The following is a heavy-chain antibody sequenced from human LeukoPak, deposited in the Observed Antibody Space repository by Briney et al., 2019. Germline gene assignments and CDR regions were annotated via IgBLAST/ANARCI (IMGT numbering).Heavy chain of an antibody. CDR3: ARHYGP. J-gene: IGHJ4*02. V-gene: IGHV4-39*01. D-gene: IGHD3-10*01. Sequence: KAGGSLRLSCAASGFTFSTYGMNWVRQPPGKGLEWIGSIYYSGSTYYNPSLKSRVTISVDTSKNQFSLKLNSVTATDTAVYYCARHYGPWGQGTLVTVSS. CDR2: IYYSGST. CDR1: GFTFSTYGMN.